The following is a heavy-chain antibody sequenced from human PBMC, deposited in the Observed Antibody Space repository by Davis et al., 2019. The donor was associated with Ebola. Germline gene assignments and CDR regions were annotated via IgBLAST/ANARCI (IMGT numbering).Heavy chain of an antibody. D-gene: IGHD3-10*01. V-gene: IGHV3-7*01. Sequence: PGGSLRLSCVVSGLTFTNYWMSWVRQAPGKGLEWVANIKQDGSEKNYVDSVKGRFTISRDNARNSLYLQMNSLRAEDTAVYYCARGARFANDYWGQGTLVTVSS. J-gene: IGHJ4*02. CDR1: GLTFTNYW. CDR3: ARGARFANDY. CDR2: IKQDGSEK.